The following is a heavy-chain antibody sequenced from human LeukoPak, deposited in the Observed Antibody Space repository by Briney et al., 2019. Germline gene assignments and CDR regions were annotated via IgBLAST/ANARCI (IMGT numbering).Heavy chain of an antibody. CDR1: GFTLNNAW. J-gene: IGHJ4*02. V-gene: IGHV3-15*01. CDR3: TTDPFMLDVYDFHY. Sequence: PGGSLRLSCAASGFTLNNAWMTWVRQAPGKGLEWVGHIKRKTDGGTPDYAAPVKGRFTISRDDSKNTVSLQMNSLKSEDTAVYYCTTDPFMLDVYDFHYWGQGTLVTVSS. D-gene: IGHD5/OR15-5a*01. CDR2: IKRKTDGGTP.